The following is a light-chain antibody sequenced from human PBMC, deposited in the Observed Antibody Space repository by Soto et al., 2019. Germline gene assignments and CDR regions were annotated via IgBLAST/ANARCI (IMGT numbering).Light chain of an antibody. Sequence: QSALTQPASVSGSPGQSITISCTGTSSDVGSYNLVSWYQQHPGKAPKLMIYEVSKRPSGVSNRFSGPKSGNTASLTISGLQAEDEADYYCCSYADSSTFFVFGTGTKVTVL. CDR1: SSDVGSYNL. CDR2: EVS. J-gene: IGLJ1*01. CDR3: CSYADSSTFFV. V-gene: IGLV2-23*02.